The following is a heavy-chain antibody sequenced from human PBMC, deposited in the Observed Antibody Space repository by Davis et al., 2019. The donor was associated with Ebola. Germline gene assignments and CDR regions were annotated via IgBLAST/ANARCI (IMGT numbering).Heavy chain of an antibody. CDR1: GYTFTSYG. CDR2: ISAYNGNT. CDR3: ARDSRQWLDNDY. V-gene: IGHV1-18*01. J-gene: IGHJ4*02. Sequence: ASVKVSCKASGYTFTSYGISWVRQAPGQGLEWMGWISAYNGNTNYAQKLQGRVTMTTDTSTSTAYMELRSLRSDDTAMYYCARDSRQWLDNDYWGQGTLVTVSS. D-gene: IGHD6-19*01.